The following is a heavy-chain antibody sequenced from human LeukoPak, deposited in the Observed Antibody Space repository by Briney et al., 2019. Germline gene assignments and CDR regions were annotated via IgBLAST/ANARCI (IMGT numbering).Heavy chain of an antibody. J-gene: IGHJ4*02. Sequence: PGGSLRLSCSASRFTFSAYTMNWVRQAPGKGLDWFSSVSPSGGSTFYGDSVKGRATISRDNAKNSLYLEMSNVRAEDTAVYFCVRDALGQSGAGGYWGQGTLVTVSS. CDR1: RFTFSAYT. CDR2: VSPSGGST. V-gene: IGHV3-21*01. D-gene: IGHD3-10*01. CDR3: VRDALGQSGAGGY.